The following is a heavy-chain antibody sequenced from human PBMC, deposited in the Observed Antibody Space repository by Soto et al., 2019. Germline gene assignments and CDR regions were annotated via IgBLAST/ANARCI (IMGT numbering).Heavy chain of an antibody. J-gene: IGHJ6*02. D-gene: IGHD3-16*02. CDR3: ARDPGWSDRYYYYGMDV. Sequence: GGSLRLSCAASGFSFSRYWMSWVRQAPGKGLEWVANINQDGSEEYYVDSVKGRFTISRDNAKNSLYLQMNSLRAEDTAVYYCARDPGWSDRYYYYGMDVWGQGTTVTVSS. V-gene: IGHV3-7*03. CDR1: GFSFSRYW. CDR2: INQDGSEE.